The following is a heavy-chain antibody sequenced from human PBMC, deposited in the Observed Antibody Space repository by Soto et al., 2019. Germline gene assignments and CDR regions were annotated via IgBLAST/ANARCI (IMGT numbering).Heavy chain of an antibody. J-gene: IGHJ6*02. CDR1: GGTFSSYA. Sequence: ASVKVSRKASGGTFSSYAISWVRQAPGQGLELMGGIIPIFGTANYAQKFQGRVTITADESTSTAYMELSSLRSEDTAVYYCAVAYSSGWSDGDYYYYGMDVWGQGTTVTVSS. V-gene: IGHV1-69*13. CDR2: IIPIFGTA. CDR3: AVAYSSGWSDGDYYYYGMDV. D-gene: IGHD6-19*01.